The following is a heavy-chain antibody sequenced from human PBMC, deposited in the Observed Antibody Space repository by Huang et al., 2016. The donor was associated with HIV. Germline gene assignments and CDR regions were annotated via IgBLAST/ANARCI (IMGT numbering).Heavy chain of an antibody. CDR3: ARVPTPSYYDFWSLSSSEEDVYYYGMDV. CDR2: IINTGTT. V-gene: IGHV4-34*02. D-gene: IGHD3-3*01. J-gene: IGHJ6*02. CDR1: GGSFSHYY. Sequence: QVRLQQWGAGVLKPSETLSLTCAVYGGSFSHYYWSWVRQSPGKAPEWIGEIINTGTTNYNPSLKNRVTISKDTSKNQFSLKLTSVTAADSAVYYCARVPTPSYYDFWSLSSSEEDVYYYGMDVWGQGTTVTVSS.